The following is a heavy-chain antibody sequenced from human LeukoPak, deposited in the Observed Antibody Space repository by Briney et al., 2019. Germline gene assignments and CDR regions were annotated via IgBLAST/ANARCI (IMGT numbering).Heavy chain of an antibody. CDR3: ARDRSSRFNYYYYGMDV. CDR1: GFTFSSYW. D-gene: IGHD6-13*01. CDR2: IKQDGSEK. V-gene: IGHV3-7*01. J-gene: IGHJ6*02. Sequence: QPGGSLRLSCAASGFTFSSYWMSWVRQAPGKGLEWVANIKQDGSEKYYVDSVKGRFTISRDNAKNSLYLQMDSLRAEDTAVYYCARDRSSRFNYYYYGMDVWGQGTTVTVSS.